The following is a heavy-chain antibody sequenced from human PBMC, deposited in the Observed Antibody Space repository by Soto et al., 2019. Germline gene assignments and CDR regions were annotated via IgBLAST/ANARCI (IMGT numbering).Heavy chain of an antibody. CDR2: IIPIFGTA. D-gene: IGHD2-15*01. CDR1: GGTFSSYA. J-gene: IGHJ6*02. Sequence: SVKVSCKASGGTFSSYAISWVRQAPGQGLEWMGGIIPIFGTANYAQKFQGRVTITADKSTSTAYMELSSLRSEDTAVYYCARDCSGGSCYNYYYYYGMDVWGQGRRVTVSS. CDR3: ARDCSGGSCYNYYYYYGMDV. V-gene: IGHV1-69*06.